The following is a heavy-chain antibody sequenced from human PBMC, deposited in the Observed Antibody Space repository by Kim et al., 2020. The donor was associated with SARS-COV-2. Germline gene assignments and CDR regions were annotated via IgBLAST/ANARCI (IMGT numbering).Heavy chain of an antibody. J-gene: IGHJ4*02. CDR3: ARDGGTIFGVVNYIDY. D-gene: IGHD3-3*01. Sequence: GGSLRLSCAASGFTFSSYSMNWVRQAPGKGLEWVSSISSSSSYIYYADSVKGRFTISRDNAKNSLYLQMNSLRAEDTAVYYCARDGGTIFGVVNYIDYWGQGTLVTVSS. V-gene: IGHV3-21*01. CDR1: GFTFSSYS. CDR2: ISSSSSYI.